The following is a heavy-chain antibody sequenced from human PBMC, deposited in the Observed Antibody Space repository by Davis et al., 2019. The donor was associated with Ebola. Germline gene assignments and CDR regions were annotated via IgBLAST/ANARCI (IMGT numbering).Heavy chain of an antibody. CDR3: ARGWAIFGVALDYYFDY. CDR1: GVSISSNGYY. V-gene: IGHV4-31*03. J-gene: IGHJ4*02. CDR2: IHNSGST. Sequence: SETLSLTCTVSGVSISSNGYYWNWIRQHPGKGLEWIGYIHNSGSTSYNPSLKSRVSVSVDTSKNQFSLKMTSVTAADTAVYYCARGWAIFGVALDYYFDYWGQGTLVTVSS. D-gene: IGHD3-3*01.